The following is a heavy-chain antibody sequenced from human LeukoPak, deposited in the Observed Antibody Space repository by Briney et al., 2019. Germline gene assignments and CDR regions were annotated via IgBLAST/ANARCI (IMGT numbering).Heavy chain of an antibody. V-gene: IGHV3-7*05. J-gene: IGHJ3*02. D-gene: IGHD3-16*01. CDR1: GFTLSRFW. CDR2: IDQGGGRN. Sequence: PGGSLRLSCAASGFTLSRFWMNWVRQAPGRGLEWVANIDQGGGRNNYVDSGKGRFTISRDNAKNSLFLEMSSLRADDTAVYFCARDVEGGTFDIWGQGTTVTVSS. CDR3: ARDVEGGTFDI.